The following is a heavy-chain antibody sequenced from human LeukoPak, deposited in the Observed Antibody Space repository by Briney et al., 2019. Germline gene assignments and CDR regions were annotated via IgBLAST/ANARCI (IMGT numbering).Heavy chain of an antibody. CDR2: IYYSGST. CDR3: ARENQGDPTAAPDY. Sequence: RPSETLSLTCTVSGGSISSGGYYWSWIRQHPGKGLEWIGYIYYSGSTYYNPSLKSRVTISVDTPKNQFSLKLSSVTAADTAVYYCARENQGDPTAAPDYWGQGSLVTVSS. CDR1: GGSISSGGYY. V-gene: IGHV4-31*03. J-gene: IGHJ4*02. D-gene: IGHD6-13*01.